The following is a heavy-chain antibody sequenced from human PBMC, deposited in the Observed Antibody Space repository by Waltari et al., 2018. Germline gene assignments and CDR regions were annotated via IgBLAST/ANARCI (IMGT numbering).Heavy chain of an antibody. V-gene: IGHV3-48*03. Sequence: EVQLVESGGGLVQPGGSLRLSCAASTFPFSSYEMNWVRQAAGSGLEWFSYIRSSGSTISDADSVKGRFTISRDNAKNSRYLQVNSLRAEDTAVYYCAREGVRTGDAFDIWGQGTMVTVSS. CDR2: IRSSGSTI. J-gene: IGHJ3*02. CDR1: TFPFSSYE. CDR3: AREGVRTGDAFDI. D-gene: IGHD3-9*01.